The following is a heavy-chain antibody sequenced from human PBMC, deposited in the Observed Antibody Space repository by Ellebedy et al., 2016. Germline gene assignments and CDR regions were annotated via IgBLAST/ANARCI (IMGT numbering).Heavy chain of an antibody. V-gene: IGHV4-38-2*02. CDR3: ARVKLLWFEDPGSDYYYGMDV. Sequence: SETLSLTXTVSGYSISSGHLWGWIRQPPGKGLEWIGSIYQSGSTYYNPSLQSRVTISVDTSKNHFSLKLSSVTPADTAVYHCARVKLLWFEDPGSDYYYGMDVWGQGTTVTVSS. J-gene: IGHJ6*02. CDR1: GYSISSGHL. CDR2: IYQSGST. D-gene: IGHD3-10*01.